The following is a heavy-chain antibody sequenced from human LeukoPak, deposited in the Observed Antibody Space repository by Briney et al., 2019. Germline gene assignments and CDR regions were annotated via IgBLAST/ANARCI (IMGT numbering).Heavy chain of an antibody. J-gene: IGHJ2*01. V-gene: IGHV3-20*04. CDR3: AREGPAMVRWYFDL. CDR1: GFTFDDYG. Sequence: PGGSLRLSCAASGFTFDDYGMSWVRQAPGKGLEWVSGINWNGGSTGYADSVRGRFTISRDNAKNSLYLQMNSLRAEDTAVYYCAREGPAMVRWYFDLWGRGTLVTVSS. D-gene: IGHD5-18*01. CDR2: INWNGGST.